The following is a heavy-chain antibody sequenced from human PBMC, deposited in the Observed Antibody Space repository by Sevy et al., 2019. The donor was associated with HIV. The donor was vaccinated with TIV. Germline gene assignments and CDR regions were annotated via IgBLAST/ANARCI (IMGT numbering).Heavy chain of an antibody. CDR3: AINGDGNVLLWFGEAQAPYYYYGMDV. CDR2: ISAYNGNT. Sequence: ASVNVSCKASGYTFTSYGISWVRQAPGQGLEWMGWISAYNGNTNYAQKLQGRVTMTTDTSTSTAYMELRSLRSDDTAVYYCAINGDGNVLLWFGEAQAPYYYYGMDVWGQGTTVTVSS. J-gene: IGHJ6*02. CDR1: GYTFTSYG. D-gene: IGHD3-10*01. V-gene: IGHV1-18*01.